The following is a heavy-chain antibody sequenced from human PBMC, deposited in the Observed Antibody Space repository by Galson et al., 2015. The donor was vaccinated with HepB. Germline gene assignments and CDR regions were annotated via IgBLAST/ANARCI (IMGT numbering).Heavy chain of an antibody. CDR2: VSPLTGNT. J-gene: IGHJ4*02. CDR1: GYTFTRYG. Sequence: SVKVSCKASGYTFTRYGISWLRQTPGQGLEWMGWVSPLTGNTNYAQSLRGRVTLTADPSTSTAYMELRSLTSDDTAVYYYARTETGEAGHDFWGQGTLVTVSS. CDR3: ARTETGEAGHDF. V-gene: IGHV1-18*01. D-gene: IGHD1-14*01.